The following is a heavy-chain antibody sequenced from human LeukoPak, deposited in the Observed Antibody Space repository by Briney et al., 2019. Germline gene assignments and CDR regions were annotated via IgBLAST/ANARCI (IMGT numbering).Heavy chain of an antibody. CDR1: GGSISSYY. D-gene: IGHD4-17*01. V-gene: IGHV4-4*07. CDR2: IYTSGNT. Sequence: SETLSLTCTVSGGSISSYYWSWIRQPAGRGLEWIGHIYTSGNTNYNPSLKSRVTMSVGTSKNQFSLKLSSVTAADTAVYYCARLGFGDYPFDYWGQGTLVTVSS. J-gene: IGHJ4*02. CDR3: ARLGFGDYPFDY.